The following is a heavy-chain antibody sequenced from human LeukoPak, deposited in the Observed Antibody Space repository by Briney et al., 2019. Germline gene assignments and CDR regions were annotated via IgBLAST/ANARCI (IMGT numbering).Heavy chain of an antibody. J-gene: IGHJ4*02. Sequence: SETLSLTCTVSGGSISSSSYYWGWIRQPPGKGLEWIGSMYSSGSTYYNPSLKSRVTISVDTSKNQFSLKLTSVTAADTAVYYCARGGSYTMVKNYWGQGSLVTVSS. CDR3: ARGGSYTMVKNY. CDR1: GGSISSSSYY. D-gene: IGHD1-26*01. V-gene: IGHV4-39*07. CDR2: MYSSGST.